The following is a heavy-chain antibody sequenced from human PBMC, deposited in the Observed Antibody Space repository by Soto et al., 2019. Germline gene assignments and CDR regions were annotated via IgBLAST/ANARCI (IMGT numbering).Heavy chain of an antibody. J-gene: IGHJ5*02. CDR1: GGSFSGYY. D-gene: IGHD3-10*01. CDR3: AGALWFGEKNWFDP. V-gene: IGHV4-34*01. Sequence: QVQLQQWGAGLLKPSETLSLTCAVYGGSFSGYYWSWIRQPPGKGLEWIGEINHSGSTNYNPSLRSRSTISVDTSKNQFSLKLSSVTAADTAVYYCAGALWFGEKNWFDPWGQGTLVTVSS. CDR2: INHSGST.